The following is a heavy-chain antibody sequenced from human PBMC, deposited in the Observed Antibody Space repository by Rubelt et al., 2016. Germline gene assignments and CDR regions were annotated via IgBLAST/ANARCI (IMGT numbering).Heavy chain of an antibody. Sequence: QVQLQQWGAGLLKPSETLSLTCAVYGGSFSGYYWSWIRQPPGKGLEWIASFFHDGSTKYNPSLKSRVTISKDGSKNQFSLNLSSVTAADTAVYYCARPTGASSASGSFLVWGQGTLVTVSS. D-gene: IGHD3-10*01. V-gene: IGHV4-34*12. CDR3: ARPTGASSASGSFLV. CDR1: GGSFSGYY. J-gene: IGHJ4*02. CDR2: FFHDGST.